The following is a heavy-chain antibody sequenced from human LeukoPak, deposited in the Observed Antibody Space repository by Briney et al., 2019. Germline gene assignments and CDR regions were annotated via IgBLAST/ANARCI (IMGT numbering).Heavy chain of an antibody. J-gene: IGHJ4*02. CDR3: AKHDGPIVVVTVKLDY. CDR2: ISSDGNKN. CDR1: GFTFSSYG. Sequence: PGRSLRLSCVASGFTFSSYGMHWVRQAPGKGLEWVAFISSDGNKNYYEDSVKGRFTISRDNSKNTLFLQMSSLRPEDTAVYHCAKHDGPIVVVTVKLDYWGQGTLVTVSS. V-gene: IGHV3-30*18. D-gene: IGHD2-21*02.